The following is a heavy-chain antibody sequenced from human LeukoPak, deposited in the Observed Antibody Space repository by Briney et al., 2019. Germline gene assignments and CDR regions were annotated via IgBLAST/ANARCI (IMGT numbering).Heavy chain of an antibody. Sequence: TGGSLRLSCAASGFTFSSYAMHWVRQAPGKGLEYVSAISSAGGSTYYANSVKGRFTISRDNSKSTLFLQMDSLRAEDMAVYYCARVFYDSSGYYYDYWGQGTLVTVSS. J-gene: IGHJ4*02. D-gene: IGHD3-22*01. CDR2: ISSAGGST. CDR1: GFTFSSYA. CDR3: ARVFYDSSGYYYDY. V-gene: IGHV3-64*01.